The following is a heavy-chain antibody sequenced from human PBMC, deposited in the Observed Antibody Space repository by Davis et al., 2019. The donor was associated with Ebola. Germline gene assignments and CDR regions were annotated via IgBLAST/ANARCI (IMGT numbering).Heavy chain of an antibody. CDR2: ISSSGSTI. CDR1: GFTFSDYY. CDR3: AKDRGIAVAGPDY. Sequence: GESLKISCAASGFTFSDYYMSWIRQAPGKGLEWVSYISSSGSTIYYADSVKGRFTISRDNAKTSLYLQMNSLRAEDTALYYCAKDRGIAVAGPDYWGQGTLVTVSS. D-gene: IGHD6-19*01. V-gene: IGHV3-11*01. J-gene: IGHJ4*02.